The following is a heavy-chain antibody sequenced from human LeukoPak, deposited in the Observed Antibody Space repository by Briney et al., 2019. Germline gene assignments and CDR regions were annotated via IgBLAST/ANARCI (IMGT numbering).Heavy chain of an antibody. D-gene: IGHD2-15*01. CDR3: ARGSSFDGYCSAGACDAGYYDS. J-gene: IGHJ4*02. CDR1: GESFSAYF. V-gene: IGHV4-34*01. Sequence: AETLSLTCAVYGESFSAYFWNWIRQAPGKPLEYIGEINHRGSSHYNPSLKTRVTLSVDTSKKQFSLKLTSVTAADTAVYFCARGSSFDGYCSAGACDAGYYDSWGQGTPVTVSS. CDR2: INHRGSS.